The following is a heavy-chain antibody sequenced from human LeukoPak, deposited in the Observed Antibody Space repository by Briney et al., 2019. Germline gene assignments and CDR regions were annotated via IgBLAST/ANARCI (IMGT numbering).Heavy chain of an antibody. V-gene: IGHV3-23*01. D-gene: IGHD4-17*01. Sequence: GGSLRLSCAASEFTFSSCAMSWVRQAPGKGLEWVSAISGSGGSTYYADSVKGRFTISRDNSKNTLYLQMNSLGAEDTAVYYCAKEEVTTVTTSAFDYWGQGTLVTVSS. CDR1: EFTFSSCA. J-gene: IGHJ4*02. CDR3: AKEEVTTVTTSAFDY. CDR2: ISGSGGST.